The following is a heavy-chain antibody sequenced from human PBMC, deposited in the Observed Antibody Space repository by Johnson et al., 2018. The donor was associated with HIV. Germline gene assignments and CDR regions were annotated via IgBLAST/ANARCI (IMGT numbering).Heavy chain of an antibody. Sequence: VQLVESGGGLVQPGRSLRLSCAASGFTFDDNAMHWVRQAPGQGLEWVSGITWNSGSIGYADSVKGRFTISRDNSKNTLFLQMISLRAEDTAVYYCARERYGWGRNDAFDIWGQGTMVTVSS. V-gene: IGHV3-9*01. J-gene: IGHJ3*02. CDR2: ITWNSGSI. CDR1: GFTFDDNA. CDR3: ARERYGWGRNDAFDI. D-gene: IGHD5-18*01.